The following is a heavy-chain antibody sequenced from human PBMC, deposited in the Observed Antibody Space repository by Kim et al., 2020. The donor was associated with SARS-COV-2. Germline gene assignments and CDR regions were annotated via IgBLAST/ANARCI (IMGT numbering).Heavy chain of an antibody. J-gene: IGHJ6*02. D-gene: IGHD3-22*01. V-gene: IGHV4-34*01. CDR3: AREFGLLSYYYYGMDV. Sequence: LQSRVTISVDTSKNQFSLKLRSVTAADTAVYYCAREFGLLSYYYYGMDVWGQGTTVTVSS.